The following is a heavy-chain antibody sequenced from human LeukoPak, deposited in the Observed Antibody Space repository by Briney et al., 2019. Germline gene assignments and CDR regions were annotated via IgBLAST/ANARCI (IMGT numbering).Heavy chain of an antibody. Sequence: GGSLRLSCAASGFTFSSYSMNWVRQAPGKGLEWVSSITSSSSNIYYADSMKGRFTISRDNAKNSLYLQMNSLRVEDTAVYYCARFETTVTTNASDIWGQGTMVTVSS. CDR2: ITSSSSNI. CDR1: GFTFSSYS. D-gene: IGHD4-17*01. J-gene: IGHJ3*02. CDR3: ARFETTVTTNASDI. V-gene: IGHV3-21*01.